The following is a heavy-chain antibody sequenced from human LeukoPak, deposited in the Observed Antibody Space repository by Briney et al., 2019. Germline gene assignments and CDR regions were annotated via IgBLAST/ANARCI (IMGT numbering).Heavy chain of an antibody. V-gene: IGHV3-7*01. CDR1: GLTFSSYW. Sequence: GGSLRLSCAASGLTFSSYWMSWVRQAPGKGLEWVANIKQDGSEKYYVDSVKGRFTISRDNAKNSLYLQMNSLRAEDTAVYYCARSMAAASSSYYFDYWGQGTLVTVSS. CDR2: IKQDGSEK. CDR3: ARSMAAASSSYYFDY. D-gene: IGHD6-13*01. J-gene: IGHJ4*02.